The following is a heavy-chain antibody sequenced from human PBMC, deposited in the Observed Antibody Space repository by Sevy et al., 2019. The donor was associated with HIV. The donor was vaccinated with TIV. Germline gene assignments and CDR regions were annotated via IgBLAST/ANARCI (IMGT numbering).Heavy chain of an antibody. J-gene: IGHJ4*02. Sequence: GGSLRLSCTASGFIFGEYAMSWFRQAPGKGLEWVGFIRSKAFSGTTEYAASVKGRFTISRDDSKSIAHLLMNSLKTEDTAVYYCTRVGCSRFEAGTMVRRPLDYWAQGTLVTVSS. CDR3: TRVGCSRFEAGTMVRRPLDY. D-gene: IGHD3-10*01. CDR2: IRSKAFSGTT. V-gene: IGHV3-49*03. CDR1: GFIFGEYA.